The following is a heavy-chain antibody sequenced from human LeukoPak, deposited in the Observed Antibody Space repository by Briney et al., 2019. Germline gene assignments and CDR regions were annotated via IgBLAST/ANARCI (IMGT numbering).Heavy chain of an antibody. D-gene: IGHD6-13*01. J-gene: IGHJ4*02. CDR3: AKNGIAAGYFDY. V-gene: IGHV3-43*02. CDR1: GFTFDDYA. Sequence: GGSLRLSCAASGFTFDDYAMHWVRQAPGKGLEWVSFISGDGGSTYYVDSVKGRFTISRDNSKNSLYLQMNSLRTEDIALYYCAKNGIAAGYFDYWGQGTLVTVSS. CDR2: ISGDGGST.